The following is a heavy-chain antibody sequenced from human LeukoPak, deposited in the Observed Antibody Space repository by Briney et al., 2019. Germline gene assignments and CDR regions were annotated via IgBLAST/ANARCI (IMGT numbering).Heavy chain of an antibody. CDR3: ARDSTYWYDSGSSGPHYFDY. J-gene: IGHJ4*02. CDR2: ISSDGSKT. V-gene: IGHV3-30*01. CDR1: GFIFSNYA. Sequence: GRSPRLSCAACGFIFSNYAMHWVRQAPGKGLEWVALISSDGSKTYHADSVKGRFSISRDNSKNTLYLQLNSLRAEDTSVYYCARDSTYWYDSGSSGPHYFDYWGQGTLVTVSS. D-gene: IGHD3-10*01.